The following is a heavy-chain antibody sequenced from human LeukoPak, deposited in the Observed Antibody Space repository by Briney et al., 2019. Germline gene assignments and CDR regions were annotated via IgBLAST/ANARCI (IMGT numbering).Heavy chain of an antibody. D-gene: IGHD3-22*01. CDR2: IYHSGST. Sequence: SETLSLTCTVSGGSISSGGYYWSWIRQYSGKGLEWIGYIYHSGSTYYNPSPQSRVTISLDMSKNQFSLKLSSVTAADTAVYYCARRMEYYYGNSGYYFDYWGQGALVTVSS. CDR1: GGSISSGGYY. J-gene: IGHJ4*02. V-gene: IGHV4-31*03. CDR3: ARRMEYYYGNSGYYFDY.